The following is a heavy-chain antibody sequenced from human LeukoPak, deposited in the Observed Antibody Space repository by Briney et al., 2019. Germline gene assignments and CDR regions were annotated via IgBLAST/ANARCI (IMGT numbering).Heavy chain of an antibody. CDR1: GFTFSSYA. Sequence: GGSLRLSCAASGFTFSSYAMSWVRQAPGKGLEWVSAISGSGGSTYYADSVEGRFTISRDNSKNTLYLQMNSLRAEDTAIYYCAKAMGATSGYSTSWYKYAFDIWGQGTMVTVSS. CDR3: AKAMGATSGYSTSWYKYAFDI. V-gene: IGHV3-23*01. CDR2: ISGSGGST. J-gene: IGHJ3*02. D-gene: IGHD6-13*01.